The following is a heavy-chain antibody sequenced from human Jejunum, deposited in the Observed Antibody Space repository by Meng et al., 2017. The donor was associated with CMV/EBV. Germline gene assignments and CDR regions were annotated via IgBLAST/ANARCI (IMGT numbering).Heavy chain of an antibody. CDR1: GFTFSSYS. J-gene: IGHJ5*02. CDR2: ITSSSGTI. Sequence: LSCAASGFTFSSYSMNWVRQAPGKGLEWVSSITSSSGTIYYADSVKGRFTIFRDNAKNSLHLQMNSLRADDTAVHYCARDLQLSTWGQGTRVTVSS. CDR3: ARDLQLST. D-gene: IGHD5-18*01. V-gene: IGHV3-48*04.